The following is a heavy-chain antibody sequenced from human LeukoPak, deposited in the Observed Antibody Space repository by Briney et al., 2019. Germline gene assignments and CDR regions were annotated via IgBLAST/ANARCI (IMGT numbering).Heavy chain of an antibody. J-gene: IGHJ4*02. CDR2: IYFSGGT. CDR3: ARQSPRGYSGYDFRYTRYSYGSYYFDY. Sequence: SETLSLTCTVSGDSISSSNCYWGWIRQPPGKGLEWIGSIYFSGGTYYNASLKSRVTISVDTSKNQFSLKLSSVTAADTAVYYCARQSPRGYSGYDFRYTRYSYGSYYFDYWGQGTLVTVSS. CDR1: GDSISSSNCY. D-gene: IGHD5-12*01. V-gene: IGHV4-39*01.